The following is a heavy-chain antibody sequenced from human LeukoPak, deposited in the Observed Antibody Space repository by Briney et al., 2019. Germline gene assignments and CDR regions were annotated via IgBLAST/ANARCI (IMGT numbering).Heavy chain of an antibody. CDR2: VSYDGKVT. Sequence: PGGSLRLSCAGSGFTFRNFGMHWVRQAPGKGLEWMAVVSYDGKVTYYADSVRGRFTISRDNSRNTLYLQMTSLRGEDTALYYCAKDSRCSSTSCYLYYFDYWGQGTLVTVSS. CDR1: GFTFRNFG. V-gene: IGHV3-30*18. D-gene: IGHD2-2*01. J-gene: IGHJ4*02. CDR3: AKDSRCSSTSCYLYYFDY.